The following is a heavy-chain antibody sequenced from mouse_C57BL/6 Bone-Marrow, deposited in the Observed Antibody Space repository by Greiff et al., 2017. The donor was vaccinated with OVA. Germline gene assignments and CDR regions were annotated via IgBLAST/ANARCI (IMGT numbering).Heavy chain of an antibody. V-gene: IGHV5-17*01. CDR2: ISSGSSTI. CDR3: ARGVYYGYDGYYYAMDY. CDR1: GFTFSDYG. J-gene: IGHJ4*01. D-gene: IGHD2-2*01. Sequence: EVMLVESGGGLVKPGGSLKFSCAASGFTFSDYGMHWVRQAPEKGLEWVAYISSGSSTIYYADTVKGRFTISRDNAKNTLFLQMTSLRSEDTAMYYCARGVYYGYDGYYYAMDYWGQGTSVTVSS.